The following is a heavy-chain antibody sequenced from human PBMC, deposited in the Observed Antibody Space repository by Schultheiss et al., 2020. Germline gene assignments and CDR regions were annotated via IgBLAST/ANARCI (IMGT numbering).Heavy chain of an antibody. CDR2: INPNSGGT. J-gene: IGHJ5*02. Sequence: ASVKVSFKASGYTFTSYGISWVRQAPGQGLEWMGWINPNSGGTGYAQKFQGRVTMTRNTSISTAYMELSSLRSEDMVVYSCARGTLYGSGSYYNNWFDPWGQGTLVTVSS. V-gene: IGHV1-8*02. CDR1: GYTFTSYG. D-gene: IGHD3-10*01. CDR3: ARGTLYGSGSYYNNWFDP.